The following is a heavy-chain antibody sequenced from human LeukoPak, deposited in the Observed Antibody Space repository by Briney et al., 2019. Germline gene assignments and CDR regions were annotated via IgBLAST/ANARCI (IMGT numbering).Heavy chain of an antibody. CDR3: ARDLGSDYYDSSGYPAGY. D-gene: IGHD3-22*01. V-gene: IGHV1-18*01. CDR2: ISAYNGNT. Sequence: ASVKVSCKASGYTFTSYGISWVRQAPGQGLEWMGWISAYNGNTNYAQKLQGRVTMTTDTSTSTAYMELRSLRSDDTAVYYCARDLGSDYYDSSGYPAGYWGQGTLVTVSS. J-gene: IGHJ4*02. CDR1: GYTFTSYG.